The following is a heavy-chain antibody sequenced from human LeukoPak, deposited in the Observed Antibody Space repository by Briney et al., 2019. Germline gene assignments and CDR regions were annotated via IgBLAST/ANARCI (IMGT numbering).Heavy chain of an antibody. D-gene: IGHD4-11*01. CDR2: IYYSGST. J-gene: IGHJ4*02. CDR3: ARVGGTTVTSWDIDY. CDR1: GGSISSSSYY. V-gene: IGHV4-39*07. Sequence: PSETLSLTCTVSGGSISSSSYYWGWIRQPPGKGLEWIGSIYYSGSTYYNPSLKSRVTISVDTSKNQFSLKLSSVTAADTAVYYCARVGGTTVTSWDIDYWGQGTLVTVSS.